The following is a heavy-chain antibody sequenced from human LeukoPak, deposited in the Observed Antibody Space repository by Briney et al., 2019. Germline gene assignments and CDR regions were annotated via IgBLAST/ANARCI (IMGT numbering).Heavy chain of an antibody. CDR2: IFSSSTYI. J-gene: IGHJ3*02. CDR1: GFAFNTYS. Sequence: PGGSLRLSCAASGFAFNTYSMNWVRQAPGKGLEWVSFIFSSSTYIYYTDSVKGRFTISRDNSKNTLYLQMNSLRAEDTAVYYCAKEWRLLTDDAFDIWGQGTMVTVSS. CDR3: AKEWRLLTDDAFDI. D-gene: IGHD3-22*01. V-gene: IGHV3-21*04.